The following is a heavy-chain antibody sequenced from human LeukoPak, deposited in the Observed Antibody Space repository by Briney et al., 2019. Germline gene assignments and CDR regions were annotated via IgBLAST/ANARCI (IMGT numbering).Heavy chain of an antibody. Sequence: SETLSPTCTVSGGSISSYYWRWIRQPPGKGLEWIGYIYYSGSTNYNPSLKSRVTISVDTSKNQFSVKLSSVTAADTAVYYCARLSEIYNWNYVGWFDPWGQGTLVTVSS. D-gene: IGHD1-7*01. J-gene: IGHJ5*02. CDR3: ARLSEIYNWNYVGWFDP. V-gene: IGHV4-59*08. CDR2: IYYSGST. CDR1: GGSISSYY.